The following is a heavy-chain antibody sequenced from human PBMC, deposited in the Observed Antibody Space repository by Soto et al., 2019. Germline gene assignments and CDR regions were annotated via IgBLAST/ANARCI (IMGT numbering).Heavy chain of an antibody. CDR3: AKAGEIFGLVIFAYLDF. D-gene: IGHD3-3*01. V-gene: IGHV3-30*18. Sequence: GGSLRLSCATSGFTFNSYALHWVRQAPGKGLEWVALISNDGSKTFYADSVKGRFTISRDTAKNTLFLQMNSLTTEDTAVYFCAKAGEIFGLVIFAYLDFWGQGTLVTVSS. CDR1: GFTFNSYA. CDR2: ISNDGSKT. J-gene: IGHJ4*02.